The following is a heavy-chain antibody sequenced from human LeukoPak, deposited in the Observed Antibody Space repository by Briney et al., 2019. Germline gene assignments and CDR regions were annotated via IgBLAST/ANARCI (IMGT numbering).Heavy chain of an antibody. CDR3: ATDGAGFDT. J-gene: IGHJ5*02. CDR1: GFTFNDYY. Sequence: PGGSLRLSCAASGFTFNDYYMSWIRQAPGKGLEWLSYINIGGTNTHYADSVKGRFTISRDNAKKSLYLEMNNLRAEDTAVYYCATDGAGFDTWGQGSWSPSPQ. CDR2: INIGGTNT. V-gene: IGHV3-11*01.